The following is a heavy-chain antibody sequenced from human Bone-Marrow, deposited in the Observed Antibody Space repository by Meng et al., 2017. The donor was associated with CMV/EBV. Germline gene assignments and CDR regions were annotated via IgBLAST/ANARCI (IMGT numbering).Heavy chain of an antibody. J-gene: IGHJ1*01. CDR1: GFTFSSYG. CDR3: AKDRIVGASCFQH. Sequence: GESLKISCAASGFTFSSYGMHWVRQAPGKGLEWVAFIRYDGSNKYYADSVKGRFTISRDNAKNTLYLQMNSLRAEDTAVYYCAKDRIVGASCFQHWGQGTLVTVSS. D-gene: IGHD1-26*01. CDR2: IRYDGSNK. V-gene: IGHV3-30*02.